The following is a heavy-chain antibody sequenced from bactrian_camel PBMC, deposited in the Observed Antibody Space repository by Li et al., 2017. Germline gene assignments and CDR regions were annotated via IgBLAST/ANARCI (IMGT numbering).Heavy chain of an antibody. V-gene: IGHV3S6*01. CDR2: INNNGLDT. J-gene: IGHJ7*01. CDR1: GFTFTDYW. D-gene: IGHD6*01. Sequence: HVQLVESGGGQVQPGGSLRLSCAASGFTFTDYWMFWVRQAPGRGLEWVSSINNNGLDTQYAVSVSGRFTISRDNAKNTVYLQMNSLKPEDTAVYYCARGDRWYSSNGMDYWGNGTQVTVST.